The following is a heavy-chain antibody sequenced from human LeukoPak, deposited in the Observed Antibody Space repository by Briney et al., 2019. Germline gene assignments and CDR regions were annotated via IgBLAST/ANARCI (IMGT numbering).Heavy chain of an antibody. CDR1: GGSISSYY. J-gene: IGHJ4*02. CDR3: AKGDDYSNSGDFDY. D-gene: IGHD4-11*01. V-gene: IGHV4-4*07. Sequence: SETLSLTFTVSGGSISSYYWSWIRQPAGKGLEWIGRIYTSGSANYNPSLKSRVTMSVDTSKNQFSLKLSSVTAADTAVYYCAKGDDYSNSGDFDYWGQGTLVTVFS. CDR2: IYTSGSA.